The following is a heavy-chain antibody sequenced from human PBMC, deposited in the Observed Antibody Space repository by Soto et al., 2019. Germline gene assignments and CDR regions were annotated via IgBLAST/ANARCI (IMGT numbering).Heavy chain of an antibody. CDR1: GFTFSKYA. CDR2: ISGGGDNT. Sequence: EVQLLDSGGGLVQPGGSLRLSCEASGFTFSKYAMNWVRQAPGKGLEWVLGISGGGDNTYYAESVKGRFTISRDNSKNTVFLQMNSLRAEDTAVYYCAKERLSRGFDYWGQGTLVTVSS. CDR3: AKERLSRGFDY. V-gene: IGHV3-23*01. J-gene: IGHJ4*02.